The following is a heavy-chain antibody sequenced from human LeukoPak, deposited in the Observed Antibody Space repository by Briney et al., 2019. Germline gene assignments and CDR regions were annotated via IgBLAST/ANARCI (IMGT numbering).Heavy chain of an antibody. D-gene: IGHD3-22*01. Sequence: ASVMVSCKASGYSFTGHYLYWVRQAPGQGLEWMGWINPASGGTEYAQIFQGSVSMTTDTSTNTAYMELTGLISDDTAVYYCSKSGLGGLDSTAYRFLEHWGQGTLIAVSS. CDR3: SKSGLGGLDSTAYRFLEH. CDR2: INPASGGT. V-gene: IGHV1-2*02. CDR1: GYSFTGHY. J-gene: IGHJ4*02.